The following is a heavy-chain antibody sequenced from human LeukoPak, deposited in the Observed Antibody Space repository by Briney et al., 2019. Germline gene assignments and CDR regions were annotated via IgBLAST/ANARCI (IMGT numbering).Heavy chain of an antibody. J-gene: IGHJ2*01. D-gene: IGHD6-19*01. Sequence: PGGSLRLSCAASGFTFSSYDMHWVRHPTGKGLEWVSGIDIVGDTYYPGSVKGRFTISRENAKNSFYLQMNSLRAGDTAVYYCAREVAVPGFWYFDLWGRGTLVTVSS. V-gene: IGHV3-13*01. CDR3: AREVAVPGFWYFDL. CDR1: GFTFSSYD. CDR2: IDIVGDT.